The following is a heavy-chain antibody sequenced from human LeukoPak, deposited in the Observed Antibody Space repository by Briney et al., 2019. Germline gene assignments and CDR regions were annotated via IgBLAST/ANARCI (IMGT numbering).Heavy chain of an antibody. CDR2: IIPNSGGT. CDR1: GYTFTDYY. Sequence: ASLKDSCKHPGYTFTDYYTHCVPQTPEQRLECMARIIPNSGGTNYAQKFQGRVTMTRDTSISTAYMELTRLTSDDTAVYYCARHRVAAPNTIYFYSMDVGGQGTTVTVSS. D-gene: IGHD6-13*01. J-gene: IGHJ6*02. V-gene: IGHV1-2*06. CDR3: ARHRVAAPNTIYFYSMDV.